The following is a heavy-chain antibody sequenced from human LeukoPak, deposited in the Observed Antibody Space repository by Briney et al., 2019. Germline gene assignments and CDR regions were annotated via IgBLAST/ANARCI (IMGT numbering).Heavy chain of an antibody. J-gene: IGHJ2*01. CDR3: AREVGGYRYGYRPTELYWYFDV. D-gene: IGHD5-18*01. Sequence: GASVKVSCKVSGYTLTELSMHWVRQAPGKGLEWMGGFDPEDGETIYAQKFQGRVTMTEDTSTDTAYMELSSLRSEDTAVYYCAREVGGYRYGYRPTELYWYFDVWGRGTLVTVSS. CDR1: GYTLTELS. CDR2: FDPEDGET. V-gene: IGHV1-24*01.